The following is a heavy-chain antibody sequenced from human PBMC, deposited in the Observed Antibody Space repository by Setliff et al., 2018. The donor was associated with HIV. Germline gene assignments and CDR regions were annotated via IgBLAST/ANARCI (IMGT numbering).Heavy chain of an antibody. CDR1: GFSFSDAW. CDR2: IKSKSDGETT. V-gene: IGHV3-15*01. J-gene: IGHJ4*02. CDR3: SINSPLSS. Sequence: PGGSLRLSCAASGFSFSDAWMSWVRQAPGKGLEWVGRIKSKSDGETTDYAAPVKGRFTISRDDSKNTFYLQMNSLESGDTALYFCSINSPLSSWGQGTLVTVSS. D-gene: IGHD6-6*01.